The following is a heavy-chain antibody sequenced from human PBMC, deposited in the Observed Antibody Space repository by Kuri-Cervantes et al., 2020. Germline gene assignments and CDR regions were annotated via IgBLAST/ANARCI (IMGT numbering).Heavy chain of an antibody. CDR3: ASTGYQLPFTDF. D-gene: IGHD2-2*01. V-gene: IGHV1-69*05. J-gene: IGHJ4*01. CDR1: GGTFSSYA. CDR2: IIPIFGTA. Sequence: SVKVSCKASGGTFSSYAISWVRQAPGQGLEWMGGIIPIFGTANYAQKFQGRVTITRDTSASTAYMELSSLRSEDTAVYYCASTGYQLPFTDFWGQGTLVTVSS.